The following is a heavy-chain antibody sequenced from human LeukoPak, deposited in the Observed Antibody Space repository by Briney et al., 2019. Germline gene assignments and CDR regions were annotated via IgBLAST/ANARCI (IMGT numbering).Heavy chain of an antibody. CDR2: INRSGST. D-gene: IGHD3-10*01. Sequence: PSKTLSLTRAVYGGSFSGFYWTWIRQPPGRGLEWIGEINRSGSTSYNPSLKSRVTMSVDTSKNQFSLKLSSVTAADTAVYYCARGRDTMLRGVILTGDNWFDPWGQGTLVTVSS. V-gene: IGHV4-34*01. CDR3: ARGRDTMLRGVILTGDNWFDP. CDR1: GGSFSGFY. J-gene: IGHJ5*02.